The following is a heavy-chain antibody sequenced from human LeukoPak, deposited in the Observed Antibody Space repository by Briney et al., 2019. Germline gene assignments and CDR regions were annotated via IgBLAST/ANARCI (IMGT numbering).Heavy chain of an antibody. Sequence: KSSETLSLTCTVSGYSITSAYYWGWIRPPPGKGLEWIGSFFLKASTYYNPSLKSRVTISVDTSKNQFSLKLSSVTAADTAVYYCAREPQGYFDYWGQGTLVTVSS. V-gene: IGHV4-38-2*02. CDR3: AREPQGYFDY. CDR2: FFLKAST. CDR1: GYSITSAYY. J-gene: IGHJ4*02.